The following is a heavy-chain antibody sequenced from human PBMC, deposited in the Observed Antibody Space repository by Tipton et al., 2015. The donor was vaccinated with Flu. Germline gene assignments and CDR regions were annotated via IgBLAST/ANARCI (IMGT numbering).Heavy chain of an antibody. CDR1: GYTFTGYQ. CDR2: INPSGGST. J-gene: IGHJ4*02. D-gene: IGHD5-12*01. Sequence: QMQLVQSGAEVKKPGASVKVSCKASGYTFTGYQMHWVRQAPGQGLEWVGIINPSGGSTSYAQKFQGRVTMTREKSTSTVYVELSSLRSEDTAVYYCTRDLGYDGNFWGQGTLVTVSS. V-gene: IGHV1-46*01. CDR3: TRDLGYDGNF.